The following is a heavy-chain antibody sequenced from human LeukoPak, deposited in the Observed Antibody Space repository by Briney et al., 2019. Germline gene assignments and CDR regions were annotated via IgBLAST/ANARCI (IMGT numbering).Heavy chain of an antibody. CDR2: IYYSGST. CDR3: ARRRGYGDQRSYWYFDL. Sequence: SETLSLTCTVSGGSISSSSYYWGWIRQPPGKGLEWIGSIYYSGSTYYNPSLKSRVTISVDTSKNQFSLKLSSVTAADTAVYYCARRRGYGDQRSYWYFDLWGRGTLVTVSS. V-gene: IGHV4-39*07. D-gene: IGHD4-17*01. CDR1: GGSISSSSYY. J-gene: IGHJ2*01.